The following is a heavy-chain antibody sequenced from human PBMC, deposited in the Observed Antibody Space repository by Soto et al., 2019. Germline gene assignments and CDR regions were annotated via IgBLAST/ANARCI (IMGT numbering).Heavy chain of an antibody. D-gene: IGHD1-26*01. CDR3: ARGLGSGSYHSPSGY. CDR1: GYTFTNFY. CDR2: INPSGDTT. V-gene: IGHV1-46*03. Sequence: QVPLMQSGAEVKKPGASVKVSCKASGYTFTNFYIHWVRQVPGQGLEWMGIINPSGDTTTYTQKFQGRVTMTRDTSTSTVYMELSSLRSEDTAVYFCARGLGSGSYHSPSGYWGQGTLVTVSS. J-gene: IGHJ4*02.